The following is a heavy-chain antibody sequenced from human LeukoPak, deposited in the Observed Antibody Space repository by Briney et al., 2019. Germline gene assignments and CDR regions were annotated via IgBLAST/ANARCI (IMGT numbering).Heavy chain of an antibody. CDR2: IYDNGNT. J-gene: IGHJ3*02. CDR3: ARVGGGIDAFDI. Sequence: SETLSLTCTVSGGPLSAYYWTWIRQPPGKGLEWIGYIYDNGNTNYNPSLKSRVTISVDTSKNQFSLKLTSVTAADTAVYYCARVGGGIDAFDIWGQGTMVTVSS. D-gene: IGHD3-3*01. V-gene: IGHV4-59*01. CDR1: GGPLSAYY.